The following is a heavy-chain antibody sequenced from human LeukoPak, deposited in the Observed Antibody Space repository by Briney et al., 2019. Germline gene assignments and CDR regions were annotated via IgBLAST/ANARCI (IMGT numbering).Heavy chain of an antibody. D-gene: IGHD3-22*01. V-gene: IGHV4-59*01. CDR1: GGSISSYY. Sequence: PSETLSLTCTVSGGSISSYYWSWIRQPPGKGLEWIGYIYYSGSTNYNPSLKSRVTISVDTSKNQFSLKLSSVTAADTAVYYCARELDDSSGSDAFDIWGQGTMVTVPS. CDR3: ARELDDSSGSDAFDI. CDR2: IYYSGST. J-gene: IGHJ3*02.